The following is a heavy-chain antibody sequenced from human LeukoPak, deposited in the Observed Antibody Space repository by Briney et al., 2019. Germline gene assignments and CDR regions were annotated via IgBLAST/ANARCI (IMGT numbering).Heavy chain of an antibody. D-gene: IGHD1-26*01. V-gene: IGHV4-34*01. CDR3: ARDPRIVGARNAFDI. CDR1: GGSFSGYY. J-gene: IGHJ3*02. Sequence: SETLSLTCAVYGGSFSGYYWSWIRQPPGKGLEWIGEINHSGSTNYNPSLKSRVTISVDTSKNQFSLKLSSVTAADTAVYYCARDPRIVGARNAFDIWGQGTMVTVSS. CDR2: INHSGST.